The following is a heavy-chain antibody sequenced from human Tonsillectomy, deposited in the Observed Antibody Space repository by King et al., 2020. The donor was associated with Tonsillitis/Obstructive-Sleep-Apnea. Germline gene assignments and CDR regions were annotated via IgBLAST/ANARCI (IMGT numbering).Heavy chain of an antibody. CDR3: ARGPGYSSSWYRGCFDY. CDR1: GGSFSGYY. V-gene: IGHV4-34*01. Sequence: VQLQQWGAGLLKPSETLSLTCAVYGGSFSGYYWSWIRQPPGKGLEWIGEINHSGSTNYNPSLKSRVTISVGTSKNQFSLKLSSVTAADTAVYYCARGPGYSSSWYRGCFDYWGQGTLVTVSS. J-gene: IGHJ4*02. CDR2: INHSGST. D-gene: IGHD6-13*01.